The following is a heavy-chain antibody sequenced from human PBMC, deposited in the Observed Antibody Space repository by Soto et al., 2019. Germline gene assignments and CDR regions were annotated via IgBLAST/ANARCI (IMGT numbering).Heavy chain of an antibody. CDR2: IYYSGST. V-gene: IGHV4-31*03. CDR3: ARDRQKAHVPVEDHYYYMDV. D-gene: IGHD3-16*01. J-gene: IGHJ6*03. CDR1: GGSISSGGYY. Sequence: QVQLQESGPGLVKPSQTLSLTCTVSGGSISSGGYYWSWIRQHPGKGLEWIGYIYYSGSTYYNPSLKSRVTVSVDTSKNQFSLKLSSVTAADTAVYYCARDRQKAHVPVEDHYYYMDVWGKGTTVTVSS.